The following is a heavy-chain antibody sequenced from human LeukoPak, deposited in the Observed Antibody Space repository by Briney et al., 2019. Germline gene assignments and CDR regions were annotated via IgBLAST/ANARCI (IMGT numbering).Heavy chain of an antibody. Sequence: GGSLRLSCAASGFTFSSYSMNWVRQAPGKGLEWVSYISSSSSTIYYADSVKGRFTISRDNAKNSLYLQMNSLRAEDTAVYYCAREMIVVVTHPHAAFDIWGQGTMVTVSS. CDR2: ISSSSSTI. J-gene: IGHJ3*02. D-gene: IGHD3-22*01. CDR1: GFTFSSYS. CDR3: AREMIVVVTHPHAAFDI. V-gene: IGHV3-48*01.